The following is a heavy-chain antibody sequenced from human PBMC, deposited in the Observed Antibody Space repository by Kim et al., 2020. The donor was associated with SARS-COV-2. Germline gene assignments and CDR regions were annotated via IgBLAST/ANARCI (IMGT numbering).Heavy chain of an antibody. V-gene: IGHV4-39*01. D-gene: IGHD6-19*01. J-gene: IGHJ4*02. Sequence: CYNPSLKRRVTMSVDTSKNQFSLKLSSVTAADTAVYYCASLGYSSGWSSYWGQGTLVTVSS. CDR3: ASLGYSSGWSSY.